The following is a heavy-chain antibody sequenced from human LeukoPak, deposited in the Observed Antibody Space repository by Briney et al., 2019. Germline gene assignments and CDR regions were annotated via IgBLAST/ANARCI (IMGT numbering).Heavy chain of an antibody. CDR1: GGSISSGGYY. J-gene: IGHJ6*02. D-gene: IGHD4-17*01. CDR2: IYYSGST. V-gene: IGHV4-61*08. Sequence: SETLSLTCTVSGGSISSGGYYWSWIRQPPGKGLEWIGYIYYSGSTNYNPSLKSRVTISVDTSKNQFSLKLSSVTAADTAVYYCAREIRNYYGMDVWGQGTTVTVSS. CDR3: AREIRNYYGMDV.